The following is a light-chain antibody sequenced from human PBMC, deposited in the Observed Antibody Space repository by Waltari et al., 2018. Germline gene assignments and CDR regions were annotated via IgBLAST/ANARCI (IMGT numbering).Light chain of an antibody. CDR3: AAWDDSLSGYV. Sequence: QSVLTQPPSASGTPGQRVTISCSGSSAHIGRNPVNWYQQLPGTAPKLLINNNIQRPSGVPDRFSGSKSGTSASLAISGLLSDDEAEYYCAAWDDSLSGYVFGTGTNVSVL. CDR1: SAHIGRNP. CDR2: NNI. J-gene: IGLJ1*01. V-gene: IGLV1-44*01.